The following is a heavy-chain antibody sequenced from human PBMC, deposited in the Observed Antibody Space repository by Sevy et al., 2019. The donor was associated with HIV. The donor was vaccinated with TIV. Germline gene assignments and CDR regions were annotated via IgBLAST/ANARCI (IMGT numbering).Heavy chain of an antibody. D-gene: IGHD2-8*01. CDR2: LSFGGGKI. J-gene: IGHJ4*02. CDR3: AREGCTRPHDY. Sequence: GGSLRLSCAVSGFNFNIYSMSWVRQAPGKGLEWVSTLSFGGGKINYADSVKGRFIISRDDSKNTLYLQMNSLRAEDTVVYFCAREGCTRPHDYWGQGTLVTVSS. V-gene: IGHV3-23*01. CDR1: GFNFNIYS.